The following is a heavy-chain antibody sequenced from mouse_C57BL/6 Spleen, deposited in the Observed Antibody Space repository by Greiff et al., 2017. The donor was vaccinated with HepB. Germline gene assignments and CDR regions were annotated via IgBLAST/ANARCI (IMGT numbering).Heavy chain of an antibody. CDR3: ARQTGYYFDY. J-gene: IGHJ2*01. V-gene: IGHV5-6*02. CDR1: GFTFSSYG. D-gene: IGHD4-1*01. Sequence: EVMLVESGGDLVKPGGSLKLSCAASGFTFSSYGMSWVRQTPDKRLEWVATISSGGSYTYYPDSVKGRFTISRDNAKNTLYLQMSSLKSEDTAMYSCARQTGYYFDYWGQGTTLTVSS. CDR2: ISSGGSYT.